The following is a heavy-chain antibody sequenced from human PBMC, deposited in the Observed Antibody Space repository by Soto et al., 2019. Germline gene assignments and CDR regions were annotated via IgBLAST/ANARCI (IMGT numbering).Heavy chain of an antibody. V-gene: IGHV5-51*01. CDR2: IDPGNSHT. CDR1: GDNFFNYW. D-gene: IGHD7-27*01. Sequence: PGESLKISCKGSGDNFFNYWIAWVRQMPGRGLEWMGVIDPGNSHTRYSPSFEGQVTISADKSISTAYLQWSSLKASDTAMIYCARLPGPNHRQLYFDYWGQGALVTVSS. J-gene: IGHJ4*02. CDR3: ARLPGPNHRQLYFDY.